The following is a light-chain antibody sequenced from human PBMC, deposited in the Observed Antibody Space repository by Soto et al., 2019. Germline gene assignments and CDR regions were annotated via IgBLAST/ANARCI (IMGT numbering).Light chain of an antibody. CDR3: QQYASSPLP. V-gene: IGKV3D-20*01. Sequence: EIVMTQSPATLSLAPGERATLSCGASPSVSSSSLAWYQQKPGLAPRLLIYDVSTRATGIPDRFSGSGSGTDFTLTISRLEPEDFAVYYCQQYASSPLPFGGGTKVEIK. J-gene: IGKJ4*01. CDR1: PSVSSSS. CDR2: DVS.